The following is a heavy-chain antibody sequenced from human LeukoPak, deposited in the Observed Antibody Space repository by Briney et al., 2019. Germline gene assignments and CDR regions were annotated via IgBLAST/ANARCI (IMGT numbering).Heavy chain of an antibody. D-gene: IGHD1-26*01. J-gene: IGHJ4*02. V-gene: IGHV4-39*01. CDR1: GGSISSSTYY. CDR3: ARVIVGATTTTGGGY. Sequence: SETLSLTCTVSGGSISSSTYYWGWNRQPPGKGLEWIGNIYYSGSTYYNPSLKSRVTISVDTSKNQFSLKLSSVTAADTAVYYCARVIVGATTTTGGGYWGQGTLVTVSS. CDR2: IYYSGST.